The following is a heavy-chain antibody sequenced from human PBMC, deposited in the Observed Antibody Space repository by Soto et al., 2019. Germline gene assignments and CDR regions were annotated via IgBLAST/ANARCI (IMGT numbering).Heavy chain of an antibody. Sequence: PSETLSLTCAVYGGSFSGYYWSWISQPPGKGLEWIGEINHSGSTNYNPSLKSRVTISVDTSKNQFSLKLSSVTAADTAVYYCARGRFGSRMVRGVIRYYYYMDVWGKGTTVTVSS. CDR2: INHSGST. CDR1: GGSFSGYY. J-gene: IGHJ6*03. V-gene: IGHV4-34*01. CDR3: ARGRFGSRMVRGVIRYYYYMDV. D-gene: IGHD3-10*01.